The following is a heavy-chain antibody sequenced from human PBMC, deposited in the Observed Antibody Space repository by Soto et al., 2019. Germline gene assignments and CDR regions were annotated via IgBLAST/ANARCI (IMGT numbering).Heavy chain of an antibody. J-gene: IGHJ4*02. CDR2: ISGRGDFT. D-gene: IGHD1-26*01. CDR3: AKAGDPGNHYFDR. CDR1: GFAFSSYA. V-gene: IGHV3-23*01. Sequence: EVQVLESGGGLVQPGGSLRLSCAASGFAFSSYAMSWVRQAPGKGLERVSSISGRGDFTYYADSVRGRFTVSRDNSMDTLSLQMNGLRAEDTAIYYCAKAGDPGNHYFDRWGQGTLVTVSS.